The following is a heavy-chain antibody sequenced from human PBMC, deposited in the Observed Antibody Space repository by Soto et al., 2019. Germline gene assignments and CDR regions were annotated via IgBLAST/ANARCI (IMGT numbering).Heavy chain of an antibody. CDR3: ARDLPSSGWLDAFDI. CDR2: IFTGGST. Sequence: EVQLMESGGGLVQPGGSLRLSCAASGFTVSSNYMSWVRQAPGKGLEWVSVIFTGGSTYYADSVKGRFTISRNSSMNTVYLQMESLRAEDTAVYYCARDLPSSGWLDAFDIWGQGTMVTVSS. J-gene: IGHJ3*02. V-gene: IGHV3-53*04. D-gene: IGHD6-19*01. CDR1: GFTVSSNY.